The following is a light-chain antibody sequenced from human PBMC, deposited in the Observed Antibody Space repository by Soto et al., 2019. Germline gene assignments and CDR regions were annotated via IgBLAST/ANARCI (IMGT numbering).Light chain of an antibody. CDR3: QQLNSYPLLFT. Sequence: DIQLTQSPSFLSASVGDRVTITCRASQGISSYLAWYQQKPGKAPKLLIYAASTLQSGVPSRFSGSGSGTEFTLTISSLQPEDFATYYCQQLNSYPLLFTFGPGTKVDI. CDR1: QGISSY. V-gene: IGKV1-9*01. CDR2: AAS. J-gene: IGKJ3*01.